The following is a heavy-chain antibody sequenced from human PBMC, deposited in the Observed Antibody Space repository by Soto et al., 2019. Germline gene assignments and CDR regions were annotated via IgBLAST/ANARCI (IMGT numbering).Heavy chain of an antibody. V-gene: IGHV4-59*01. CDR3: ARDKFLRDIGATTTVVYYYGMDV. Sequence: SETLSLTCTVSGGSISSYYWSWIRQPPGKGLEWIGYIYYSGSTNYNPSLKSRVAISVDTSKNQFSLKLSAVTAADTAVYYCARDKFLRDIGATTTVVYYYGMDVWGQGTTVTVSS. J-gene: IGHJ6*02. CDR1: GGSISSYY. CDR2: IYYSGST. D-gene: IGHD5-12*01.